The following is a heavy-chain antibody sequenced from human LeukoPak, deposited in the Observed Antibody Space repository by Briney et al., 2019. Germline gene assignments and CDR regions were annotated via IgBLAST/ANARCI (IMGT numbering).Heavy chain of an antibody. D-gene: IGHD5-18*01. CDR3: ARGILKRGYSYGTLFDY. CDR2: ISSSSSTI. CDR1: GFTFSSYS. Sequence: GGSLRLSCAASGFTFSSYSMNWVRQAPGKGLEWVSYISSSSSTIYYADSVKGRFTISRDNAKNSLYLQMNSLRAEDTAVYYCARGILKRGYSYGTLFDYWGQGTLVTVSS. V-gene: IGHV3-48*04. J-gene: IGHJ4*02.